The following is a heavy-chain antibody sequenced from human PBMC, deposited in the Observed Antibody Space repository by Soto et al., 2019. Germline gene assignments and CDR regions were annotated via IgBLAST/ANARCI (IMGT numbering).Heavy chain of an antibody. J-gene: IGHJ6*02. CDR1: GFTFSSYD. V-gene: IGHV3-13*01. D-gene: IGHD3-3*01. Sequence: VGSLRLSCAASGFTFSSYDMHWVRQATGKGLEWVSGIGTAGETYYPGSVKGRFTISRDDAKNSLYLQMNSLRAGDTALYYCARGGGRSGYSRYYYYGMDVWGQGTTVTVSS. CDR2: IGTAGET. CDR3: ARGGGRSGYSRYYYYGMDV.